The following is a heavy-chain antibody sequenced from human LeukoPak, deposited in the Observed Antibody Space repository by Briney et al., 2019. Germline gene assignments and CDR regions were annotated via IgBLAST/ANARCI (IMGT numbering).Heavy chain of an antibody. J-gene: IGHJ4*02. CDR1: GGTFSSYA. V-gene: IGHV1-69*04. D-gene: IGHD3-10*01. Sequence: SVKVSCKAYGGTFSSYAISWVRQAPGQGLEWMGRIIPIFGIANYAQKFQGRVTITADKSTSTAYMELSSLRSEDTAVYYCARSVYGSGSSYFDYWGQGTLVTVSS. CDR2: IIPIFGIA. CDR3: ARSVYGSGSSYFDY.